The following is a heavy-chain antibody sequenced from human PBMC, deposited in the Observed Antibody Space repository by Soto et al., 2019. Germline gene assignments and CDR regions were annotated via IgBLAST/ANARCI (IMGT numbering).Heavy chain of an antibody. CDR2: ISYDGGSK. Sequence: QVQLEESEGGVVQPGKSLRLSCAASGFTFSTYGIHWVRQAPGKGLEWVALISYDGGSKYYGDSVKGRFIISRDNSHNTVSLEMNSLRADDTAVYFCAKEQLAMTVVVAHYFDSWGQGTLVTVSS. J-gene: IGHJ4*02. D-gene: IGHD3-22*01. V-gene: IGHV3-30*18. CDR3: AKEQLAMTVVVAHYFDS. CDR1: GFTFSTYG.